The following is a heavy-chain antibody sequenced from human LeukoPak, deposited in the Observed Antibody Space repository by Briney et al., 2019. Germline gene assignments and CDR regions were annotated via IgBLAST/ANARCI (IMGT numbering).Heavy chain of an antibody. CDR1: GGSFSGYY. Sequence: PSETLSLTCAVYGGSFSGYYWSWIRQPPGKGLEWIGEINHSGSTTYNSSLKSRVTISLDTSKNQFSLKLSSVTAADTAVYYCARAPLRFLEWPRGDYFDYWGQGTLVTVSS. V-gene: IGHV4-34*01. D-gene: IGHD3-3*01. CDR2: INHSGST. CDR3: ARAPLRFLEWPRGDYFDY. J-gene: IGHJ4*02.